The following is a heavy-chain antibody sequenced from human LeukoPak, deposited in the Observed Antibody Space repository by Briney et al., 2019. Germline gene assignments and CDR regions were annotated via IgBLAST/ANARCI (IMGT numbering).Heavy chain of an antibody. CDR2: ISYDGSNK. CDR3: AKGEHITMVRGVIPSPGY. D-gene: IGHD3-10*01. V-gene: IGHV3-30*18. J-gene: IGHJ4*02. Sequence: PGRSLRLSCAASGFTFSSYGMHWVRQAPGKGLEWVAVISYDGSNKYYADSVKGRFTISRDNSKNTLYLQMNSLRAEDTAVYYCAKGEHITMVRGVIPSPGYWGQGTLVTVSS. CDR1: GFTFSSYG.